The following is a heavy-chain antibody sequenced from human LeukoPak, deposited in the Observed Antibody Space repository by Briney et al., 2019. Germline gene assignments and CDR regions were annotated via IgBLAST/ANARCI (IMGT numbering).Heavy chain of an antibody. CDR2: IGTKGDT. D-gene: IGHD4-17*01. V-gene: IGHV3-13*01. CDR1: GLSFSSYD. J-gene: IGHJ2*01. CDR3: AREMSDTVTWGWYFDL. Sequence: PGGSLRLSCAASGLSFSSYDVHWVRQATGKGLEWVSAIGTKGDTYYSDSVRGRFTISGENGKNSLYLQMNSLRAGDTAVYYCAREMSDTVTWGWYFDLWGRGTLVTVSS.